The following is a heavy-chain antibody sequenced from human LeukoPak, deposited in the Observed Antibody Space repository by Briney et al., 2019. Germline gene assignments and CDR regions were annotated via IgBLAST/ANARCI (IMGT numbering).Heavy chain of an antibody. CDR2: IIPIFGTA. CDR3: ARATVAGTELFDY. CDR1: GGTFSSYA. J-gene: IGHJ4*02. Sequence: SVKVSRKASGGTFSSYAISWVRQAPGQGLEWMGRIIPIFGTANYAQKFQGRVTITTDESTSTAYMELSSLRSEDTAVYYCARATVAGTELFDYWGQGTLVTVSS. V-gene: IGHV1-69*05. D-gene: IGHD6-19*01.